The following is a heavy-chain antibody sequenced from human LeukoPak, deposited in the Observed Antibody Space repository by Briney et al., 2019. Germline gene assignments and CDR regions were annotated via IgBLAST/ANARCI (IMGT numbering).Heavy chain of an antibody. CDR2: ISKDGNSQ. CDR3: AGESFDI. CDR1: GFTFSSYA. Sequence: PGGSLRISCAASGFTFSSYALDWVRQAPGKGLEWVAVISKDGNSQNYADSVKGRFTISRDNSKNTLYLQMNSLRPEDTAVYYCAGESFDIWGQGTTVTVSS. J-gene: IGHJ3*02. V-gene: IGHV3-30*04.